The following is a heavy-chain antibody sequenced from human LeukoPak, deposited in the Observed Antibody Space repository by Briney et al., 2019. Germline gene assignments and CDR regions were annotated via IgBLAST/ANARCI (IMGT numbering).Heavy chain of an antibody. Sequence: GGSLRLSCAVSGFTFSSYGMHWVRQAPGKGLEWVAVIWYDGSNKYYADSVKGRFTISRDNSKNTLYLQMNSLRAEDTAVYYCARSDYGGNYYYYGMDVWGQGTTVTVSS. D-gene: IGHD4-23*01. CDR1: GFTFSSYG. CDR2: IWYDGSNK. CDR3: ARSDYGGNYYYYGMDV. V-gene: IGHV3-33*01. J-gene: IGHJ6*02.